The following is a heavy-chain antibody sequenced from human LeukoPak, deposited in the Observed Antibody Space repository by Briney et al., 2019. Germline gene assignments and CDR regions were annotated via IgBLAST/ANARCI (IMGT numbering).Heavy chain of an antibody. CDR1: GFTFSDYY. J-gene: IGHJ4*02. CDR2: ISSSGSTI. D-gene: IGHD2-2*01. CDR3: ATDSVVPAAPVDY. V-gene: IGHV3-11*01. Sequence: GGSLRPSCAASGFTFSDYYMSWIRQAPGKGLEWVSYISSSGSTIYYADSVKGRFTISRDNAKNSLYLQMNSLRAEDTAVYYCATDSVVPAAPVDYWGQGTLVTVSS.